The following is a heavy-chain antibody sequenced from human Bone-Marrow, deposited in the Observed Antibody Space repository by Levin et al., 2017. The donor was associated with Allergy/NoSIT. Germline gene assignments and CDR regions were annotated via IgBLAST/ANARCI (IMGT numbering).Heavy chain of an antibody. J-gene: IGHJ5*02. CDR3: ASTVEMATIPGWFDP. D-gene: IGHD5-24*01. Sequence: PSETLSLTCTVSGGSISSSSYYWGWIRQPPGKGLEWIGSIYYSGSTYYNPSLKSRVTISVDTSKNQFSLKLSSVTAADTAVYYCASTVEMATIPGWFDPWGQGTLVTVSS. V-gene: IGHV4-39*01. CDR1: GGSISSSSYY. CDR2: IYYSGST.